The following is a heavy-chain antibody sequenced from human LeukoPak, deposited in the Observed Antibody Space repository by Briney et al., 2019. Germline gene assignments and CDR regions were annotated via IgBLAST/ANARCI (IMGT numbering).Heavy chain of an antibody. CDR3: ARHVDLNWFDP. V-gene: IGHV4-59*08. CDR2: IYYSGST. D-gene: IGHD5-12*01. CDR1: GGSISSYY. Sequence: PSETLSLTRTVSGGSISSYYWSCIRQPPGKGLEWIGYIYYSGSTNYNPSLKSRVTISVDTSKNQFSLKLSSVTAADTAVYYCARHVDLNWFDPWGQGTLVTVSS. J-gene: IGHJ5*02.